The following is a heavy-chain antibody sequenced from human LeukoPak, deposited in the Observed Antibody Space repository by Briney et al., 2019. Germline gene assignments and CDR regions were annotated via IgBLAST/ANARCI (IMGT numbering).Heavy chain of an antibody. J-gene: IGHJ4*02. D-gene: IGHD4/OR15-4a*01. CDR2: INHNSGGT. Sequence: ASVWVSSKASGYTFTNYYIHCVRQAPELGGERMGWINHNSGGTSYRQKFQGGLTMIRQTSISTAYMELSRLRPYDTAVYYCVPSANYYYFDYWGQGTLVTVSS. CDR1: GYTFTNYY. CDR3: VPSANYYYFDY. V-gene: IGHV1-2*02.